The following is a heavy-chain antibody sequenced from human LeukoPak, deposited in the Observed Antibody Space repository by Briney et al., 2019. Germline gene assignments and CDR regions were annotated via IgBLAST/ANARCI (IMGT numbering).Heavy chain of an antibody. CDR1: GYTFTSYG. Sequence: ASVKVSCKASGYTFTSYGISWVRQAPGQGLEWMGWISAYNGNTNYAQKLQGRVTMTTDTSTSTAYMELRSLRSDDTAVYYCAKVVATIRGYYYGMDVWGQGTTVTVSS. J-gene: IGHJ6*02. V-gene: IGHV1-18*01. CDR2: ISAYNGNT. D-gene: IGHD5-12*01. CDR3: AKVVATIRGYYYGMDV.